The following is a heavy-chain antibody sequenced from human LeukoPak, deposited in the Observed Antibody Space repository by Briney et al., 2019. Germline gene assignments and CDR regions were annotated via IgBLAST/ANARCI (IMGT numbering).Heavy chain of an antibody. J-gene: IGHJ4*02. V-gene: IGHV4-39*07. D-gene: IGHD2-2*02. Sequence: SETLSLTCTVSGGSLSSSSYYWGWGRQPPGKGREWVGSIYYSGSTYYNPSLKSRVTISVDTSKNQFSLKVRSVTAAGTGVYYCARESYNSSYWGQGTLVTVSS. CDR3: ARESYNSSY. CDR2: IYYSGST. CDR1: GGSLSSSSYY.